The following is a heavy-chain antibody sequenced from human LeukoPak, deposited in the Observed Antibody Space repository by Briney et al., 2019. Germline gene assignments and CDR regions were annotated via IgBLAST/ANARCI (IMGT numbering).Heavy chain of an antibody. Sequence: SVRVSCKASGGTFNNYAISWVRQAPGQGLEWVGGIIPIFTTANYAQKFQGRVTITADKSTNTAYMELSSLRSDDTAVYYCARGKYSGYAWGIYYYYYMDVWGKGTTVTISS. V-gene: IGHV1-69*06. CDR3: ARGKYSGYAWGIYYYYYMDV. J-gene: IGHJ6*03. D-gene: IGHD5-12*01. CDR1: GGTFNNYA. CDR2: IIPIFTTA.